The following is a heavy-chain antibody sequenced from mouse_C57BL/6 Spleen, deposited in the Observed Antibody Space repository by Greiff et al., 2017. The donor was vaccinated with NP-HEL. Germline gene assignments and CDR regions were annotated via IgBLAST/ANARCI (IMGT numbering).Heavy chain of an antibody. J-gene: IGHJ1*03. V-gene: IGHV1-69*01. Sequence: VQLQQPGAELVMPGASVKLSCKASGYTFTSSWMHWVKQRPGQGLEWIGEIDPSDSYTNYNQKFKGKSTLTVDQSSSTAYMQLSSLTSEDAAVDYCARCYYGSSYDWYFDGWGTGTTVTVSS. CDR1: GYTFTSSW. D-gene: IGHD1-1*01. CDR2: IDPSDSYT. CDR3: ARCYYGSSYDWYFDG.